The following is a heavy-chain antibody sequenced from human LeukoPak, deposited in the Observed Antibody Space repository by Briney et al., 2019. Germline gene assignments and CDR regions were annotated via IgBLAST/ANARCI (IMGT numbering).Heavy chain of an antibody. D-gene: IGHD3-10*01. CDR1: GYTFTSYY. J-gene: IGHJ6*03. CDR2: INPSGGST. CDR3: ARGLGDGSGSYYYYYYYYMDV. V-gene: IGHV1-46*01. Sequence: ASVKDSCMASGYTFTSYYMHSLRQAPGQGLEWMGIINPSGGSTSYAQKFQGRVTMTRDMSTSTVYMEQSSLRSEDTGVYYCARGLGDGSGSYYYYYYYYMDVWGKGATVTISS.